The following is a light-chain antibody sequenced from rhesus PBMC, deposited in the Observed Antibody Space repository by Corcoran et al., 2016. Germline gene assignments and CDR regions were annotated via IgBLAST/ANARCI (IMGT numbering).Light chain of an antibody. Sequence: DIQMTQSPSSLSASVGDRVTITCRASENVNNYLNWYQQKPGKASKHLIYKASTLQSGVPSRFSGSGSGTDYTFTISSLQPEDVATYYCQHGYGTPFTFGPGTKLDIK. V-gene: IGKV1-74*01. J-gene: IGKJ3*01. CDR3: QHGYGTPFT. CDR2: KAS. CDR1: ENVNNY.